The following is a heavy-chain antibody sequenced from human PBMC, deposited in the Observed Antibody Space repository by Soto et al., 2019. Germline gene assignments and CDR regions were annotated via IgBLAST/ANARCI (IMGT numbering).Heavy chain of an antibody. V-gene: IGHV3-23*01. CDR1: GFTFSSYA. D-gene: IGHD3-3*01. CDR3: AKEGDFWSGYYLYYFDY. J-gene: IGHJ4*02. Sequence: EVQLLESGGGLVQPGGSLRLSCAASGFTFSSYAMSWVRQAPGKGLEWVSAISGSGGSTYYADSVKGRFTISRDNSKNTLYLQRNSLRAEDTAVYYCAKEGDFWSGYYLYYFDYWGQGTLVTVSS. CDR2: ISGSGGST.